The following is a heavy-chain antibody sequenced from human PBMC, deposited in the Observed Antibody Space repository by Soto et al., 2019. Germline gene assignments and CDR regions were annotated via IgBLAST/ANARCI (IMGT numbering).Heavy chain of an antibody. CDR2: MSYSGST. CDR1: GGSISSGNYY. D-gene: IGHD1-7*01. J-gene: IGHJ4*02. V-gene: IGHV4-30-4*01. CDR3: ATMGTPATGLYYFDN. Sequence: QVQLQESGPGLVKPSQTLSLTCTVSGGSISSGNYYWSWIRQPPGKGLEWIGFMSYSGSTSYNASLKSRVTISVDTSKSQFSLHLSFVTAADTAVYYCATMGTPATGLYYFDNWGQGTLVTVSS.